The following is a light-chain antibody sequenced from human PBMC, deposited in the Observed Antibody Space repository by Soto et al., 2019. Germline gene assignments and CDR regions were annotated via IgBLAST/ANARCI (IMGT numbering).Light chain of an antibody. V-gene: IGKV1-5*03. Sequence: DIQMTQSPSTLSASVGDRVTITCRASQSISSWLAWYQQKPGKAPNLLIYKASSLESGVPPRFSGSGSGTEFTLTISSLQPDDFATYYCQQYNSYSPFGQGTKVEIK. CDR3: QQYNSYSP. CDR2: KAS. J-gene: IGKJ1*01. CDR1: QSISSW.